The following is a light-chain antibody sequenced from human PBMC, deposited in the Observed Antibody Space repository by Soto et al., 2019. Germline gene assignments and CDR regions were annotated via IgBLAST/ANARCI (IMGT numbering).Light chain of an antibody. CDR3: MQALQTPLT. CDR1: QSLLQSDGYNY. CDR2: LGS. J-gene: IGKJ1*01. V-gene: IGKV2-28*01. Sequence: DIVMTQSPLSLPVTPGESASISCRSSQSLLQSDGYNYLDWYLQKPGQSPQFLIYLGSNRASGVPDRVSGSGSGTDFTLKISRVEAEDVGVYYCMQALQTPLTFGQGTKVEIK.